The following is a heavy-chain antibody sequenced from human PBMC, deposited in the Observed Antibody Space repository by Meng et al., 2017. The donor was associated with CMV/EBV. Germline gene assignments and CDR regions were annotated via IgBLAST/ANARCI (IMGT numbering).Heavy chain of an antibody. D-gene: IGHD3-22*01. CDR3: ARALNYYDSRRLGYWFDP. Sequence: SVKVSCKASGGIFSSYAISWVRQAPGQGLEWMGGIIPIFGTANYAQKFQGRVTITTDESTSTAYMELSSLRSEDTAVYYCARALNYYDSRRLGYWFDPWGQGTLVTVSS. J-gene: IGHJ5*02. V-gene: IGHV1-69*05. CDR1: GGIFSSYA. CDR2: IIPIFGTA.